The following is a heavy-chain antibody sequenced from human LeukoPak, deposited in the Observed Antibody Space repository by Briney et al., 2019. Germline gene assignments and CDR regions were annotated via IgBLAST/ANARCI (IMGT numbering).Heavy chain of an antibody. D-gene: IGHD3-9*01. V-gene: IGHV1-18*04. J-gene: IGHJ4*02. Sequence: ASVKVSCKASGYTFTGYYMHWVRQAPGQGLEWMGWISAYNGNTNYAQKLQGRVTMTTDTSTSTAYMELRSLRSDDTAVYYCAGAQYYDILTGCTWHYWGQGTLVTVSS. CDR3: AGAQYYDILTGCTWHY. CDR2: ISAYNGNT. CDR1: GYTFTGYY.